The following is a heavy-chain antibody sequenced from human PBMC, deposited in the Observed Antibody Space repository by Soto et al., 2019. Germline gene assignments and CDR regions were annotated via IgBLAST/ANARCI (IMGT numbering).Heavy chain of an antibody. CDR1: GGSINSRNCY. Sequence: SETLSLTCTVSGGSINSRNCYWAWVRQPPGKGLEWIGTIYYSGSTYYNPSLKSRVTISVDTSKNQFSLQLSFMTAADTSVFYCARLLRPQSGAYLDCWGQGTQVTVSS. V-gene: IGHV4-39*01. CDR3: ARLLRPQSGAYLDC. CDR2: IYYSGST. D-gene: IGHD3-10*01. J-gene: IGHJ4*02.